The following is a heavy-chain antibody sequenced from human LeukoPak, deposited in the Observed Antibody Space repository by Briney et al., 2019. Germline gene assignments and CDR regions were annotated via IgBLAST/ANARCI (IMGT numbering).Heavy chain of an antibody. J-gene: IGHJ4*02. CDR3: ARDPPGLGLYYDFWSGYYTPTDY. CDR1: GYTFTSYY. Sequence: GASVKVSCKASGYTFTSYYMHWVRQAPGQGLEWMGIINPSGGSTSYAQKLQGRVTMTTDTSTSTAYMELRSLRSDDTAVYYCARDPPGLGLYYDFWSGYYTPTDYWGQGTLVTVSS. V-gene: IGHV1-46*01. CDR2: INPSGGST. D-gene: IGHD3-3*01.